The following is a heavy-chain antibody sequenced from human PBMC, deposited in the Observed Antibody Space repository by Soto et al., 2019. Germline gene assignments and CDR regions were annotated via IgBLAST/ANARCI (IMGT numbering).Heavy chain of an antibody. V-gene: IGHV4-31*11. CDR3: AIYDSSGSRGFQH. CDR1: GGSFSGYY. CDR2: IYYSGST. J-gene: IGHJ1*01. Sequence: PSETLSLTCAVYGGSFSGYYWSWIRQHPGKGLEWIGYIYYSGSTYYNPSLKSRVTISVDTSKNQFSLKLSSVTAADTAVYYCAIYDSSGSRGFQHWGQGTLVTVSS. D-gene: IGHD3-22*01.